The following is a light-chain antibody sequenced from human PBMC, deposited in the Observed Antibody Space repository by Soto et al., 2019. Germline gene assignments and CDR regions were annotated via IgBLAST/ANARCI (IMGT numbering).Light chain of an antibody. CDR1: SSNIGNNY. Sequence: QSVLTQPPSVSAAPGQKVTISCSGSSSNIGNNYVSWYQQLPGTAPKLLIYDNNKRPSGIPDRFSGSKSGTSATLGITGLQAGDEADDYCGTRDSSLSVWVFGGGTKVTVL. V-gene: IGLV1-51*01. J-gene: IGLJ3*02. CDR3: GTRDSSLSVWV. CDR2: DNN.